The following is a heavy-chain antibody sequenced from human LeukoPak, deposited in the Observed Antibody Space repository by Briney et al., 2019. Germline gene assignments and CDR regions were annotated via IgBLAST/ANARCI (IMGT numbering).Heavy chain of an antibody. J-gene: IGHJ5*02. Sequence: RGGSLRLSCAASRFTFSSYSMSWVRQAPGKGLEWVSSISSSSSYIYYADSVKGRFTISRDNAKNSLYLQMNSLRAEDTAVYYCARGTGDTNWFDPWGQGTLVTVSS. CDR3: ARGTGDTNWFDP. CDR1: RFTFSSYS. CDR2: ISSSSSYI. D-gene: IGHD1-26*01. V-gene: IGHV3-21*01.